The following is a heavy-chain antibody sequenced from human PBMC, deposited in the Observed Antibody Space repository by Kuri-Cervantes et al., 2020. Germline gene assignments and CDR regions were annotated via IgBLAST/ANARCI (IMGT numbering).Heavy chain of an antibody. D-gene: IGHD3-10*01. CDR2: IIPIFGTA. V-gene: IGHV1-69*13. CDR3: ARVKSSITMVQGVIITSSPHYYMDV. J-gene: IGHJ6*03. Sequence: SVKVSCKASGGTFSNYAINWVRQAPGQGLEWMGGIIPIFGTANYAQKFQGRVTITADESTSTAYMELSSLRSEDTAVYYCARVKSSITMVQGVIITSSPHYYMDVWGKGTTVTVSS. CDR1: GGTFSNYA.